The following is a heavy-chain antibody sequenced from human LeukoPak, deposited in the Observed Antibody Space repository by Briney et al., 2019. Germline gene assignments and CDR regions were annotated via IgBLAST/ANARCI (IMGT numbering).Heavy chain of an antibody. CDR1: GDNVSSNCAA. J-gene: IGHJ3*02. Sequence: SQTLSLTCAISGDNVSSNCAAWNWIRQSPSRGLEWLGRTYYRSKWYNDYAVSVKSRITINPDTSKNQFSLQLNSVTLEDTAVYYCVRGGQGDGYSADDAFDIWGQGTMVTVSS. V-gene: IGHV6-1*01. CDR3: VRGGQGDGYSADDAFDI. CDR2: TYYRSKWYN. D-gene: IGHD5-24*01.